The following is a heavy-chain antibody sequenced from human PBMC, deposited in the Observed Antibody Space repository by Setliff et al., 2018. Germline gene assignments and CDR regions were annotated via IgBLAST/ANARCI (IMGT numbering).Heavy chain of an antibody. CDR3: ARDLQLSSWFDP. V-gene: IGHV4-61*02. D-gene: IGHD1-1*01. CDR1: GYSISSGSYY. J-gene: IGHJ5*02. CDR2: IYTSGST. Sequence: SETLSLTCTVSGYSISSGSYYWSWIRQPAGKGLEWIGRIYTSGSTNYNPSLKRRVTISVDTSKNQFSLKLSSVTAADTAVYYCARDLQLSSWFDPWGQGTLVTVSS.